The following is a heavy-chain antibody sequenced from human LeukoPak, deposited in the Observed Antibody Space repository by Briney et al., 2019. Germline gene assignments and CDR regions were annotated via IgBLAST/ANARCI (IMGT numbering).Heavy chain of an antibody. CDR2: ISYDGSNK. V-gene: IGHV3-30-3*01. J-gene: IGHJ5*02. CDR1: GFTFSSYA. D-gene: IGHD6-19*01. Sequence: PGGSLRLSCAASGFTFSSYAMHWVRQAPGKGLEWVAVISYDGSNKYYADSVKGRFTISRDKSKNTLYLQMNSLRAEDTAVYYCARAVAAPLYNWFDPWGQGTLVTVSS. CDR3: ARAVAAPLYNWFDP.